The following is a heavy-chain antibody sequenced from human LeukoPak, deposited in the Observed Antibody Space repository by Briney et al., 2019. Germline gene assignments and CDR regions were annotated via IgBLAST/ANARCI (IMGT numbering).Heavy chain of an antibody. Sequence: PSETLSLTCTVSGGSISSYYWSWIRQPAGKGLEWIGRVYTSGSTNYNPSLKSRVTMSVDTSKNQFSLKLSSVTAADTAVYYCARSYYDFWSGPNWSDPWGQGTLVTVSS. CDR1: GGSISSYY. D-gene: IGHD3-3*01. J-gene: IGHJ5*02. CDR2: VYTSGST. CDR3: ARSYYDFWSGPNWSDP. V-gene: IGHV4-4*07.